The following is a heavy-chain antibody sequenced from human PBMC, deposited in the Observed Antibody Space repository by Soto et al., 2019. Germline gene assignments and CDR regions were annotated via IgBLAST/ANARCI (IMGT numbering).Heavy chain of an antibody. J-gene: IGHJ4*02. V-gene: IGHV4-30-4*01. CDR2: IYYSGST. Sequence: QVQLQESGPGLVKPSQTLSLTCTVSGGSISSGDYYWSWIRQPPGKGLEWIGYIYYSGSTYYNPSLKRRVNISADTSKNQFSLKLSSVTAADTAVYYCARARGARYFDYWGQGTLVTVSS. D-gene: IGHD2-15*01. CDR3: ARARGARYFDY. CDR1: GGSISSGDYY.